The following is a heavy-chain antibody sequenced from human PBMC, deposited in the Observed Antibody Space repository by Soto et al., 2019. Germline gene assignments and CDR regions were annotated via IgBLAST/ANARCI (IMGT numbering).Heavy chain of an antibody. D-gene: IGHD3-10*01. J-gene: IGHJ6*02. CDR2: IYYSGST. Sequence: SSETLSLTCTVSGASISSGCYYSSWIRPHPGKGLEWIGYIYYSGSTYYNPSLKSRVTISVDTYKNQFSLKLSSVTAADTSVYYCARDLRVRGFYGMAVWGQGTMVTVSS. CDR3: ARDLRVRGFYGMAV. CDR1: GASISSGCYY. V-gene: IGHV4-31*03.